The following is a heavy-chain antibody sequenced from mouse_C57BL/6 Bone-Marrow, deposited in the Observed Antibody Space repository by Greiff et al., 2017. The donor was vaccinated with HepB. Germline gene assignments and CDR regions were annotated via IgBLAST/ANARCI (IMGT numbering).Heavy chain of an antibody. D-gene: IGHD1-1*01. CDR3: ARGLLRSYWYFDV. CDR2: IYPGSGNT. CDR1: GYTFTDYY. J-gene: IGHJ1*03. Sequence: QVQLQQSGAELVRPGASVKLSCKASGYTFTDYYINWVKQRPGQGLEWIARIYPGSGNTYYNEKFKGKATLTAEKSSSTAYMQLSSLTSEDSAVYFCARGLLRSYWYFDVWGTGTTVTVSS. V-gene: IGHV1-76*01.